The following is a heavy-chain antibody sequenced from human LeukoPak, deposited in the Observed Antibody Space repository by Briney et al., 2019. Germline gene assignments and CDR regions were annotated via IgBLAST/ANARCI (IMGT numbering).Heavy chain of an antibody. V-gene: IGHV3-30*02. CDR2: IRYDGSNK. CDR3: AREVRSIAARQEGVDI. D-gene: IGHD6-6*01. Sequence: GGSLRLSCAASGFTFSSYGMHWVRQAPGKGLEWVAFIRYDGSNKYYADSVKGRFTISRDNSKNTLYLQMNSLRAEDTAVYYCAREVRSIAARQEGVDIWGQGTMVTVSS. J-gene: IGHJ3*02. CDR1: GFTFSSYG.